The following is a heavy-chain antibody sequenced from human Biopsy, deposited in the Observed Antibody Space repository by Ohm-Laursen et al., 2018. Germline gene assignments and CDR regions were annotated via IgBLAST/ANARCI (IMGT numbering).Heavy chain of an antibody. Sequence: GTLSFTCTVSAGSINSNTYYCGWIRQPPEKGLVLFGSIKYSGYTYYIPSLKSRVTMTVDTSNNQLSLNLRSATAADTAVYYCARPLRGGEYEGFDLWGPGTMVSVSP. CDR2: IKYSGYT. J-gene: IGHJ3*01. CDR1: AGSINSNTYY. V-gene: IGHV4-39*01. D-gene: IGHD4-17*01. CDR3: ARPLRGGEYEGFDL.